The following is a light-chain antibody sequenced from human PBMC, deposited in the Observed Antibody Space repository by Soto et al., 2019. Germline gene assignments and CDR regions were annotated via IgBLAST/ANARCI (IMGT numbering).Light chain of an antibody. J-gene: IGKJ4*01. CDR2: KTS. V-gene: IGKV1-5*03. CDR1: QSIDNW. CDR3: QQYKSFSLT. Sequence: DIPMTQSPSTLSASVGESVTITCRASQSIDNWLAWYQQKPGKAPKRLIYKTSNLESGVPSRFSGSGSGTEFSLTISSLQPDDFATYYCQQYKSFSLTFGGGTRVEVK.